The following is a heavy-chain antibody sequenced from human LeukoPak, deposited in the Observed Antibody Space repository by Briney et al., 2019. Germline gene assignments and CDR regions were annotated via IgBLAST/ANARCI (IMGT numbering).Heavy chain of an antibody. CDR2: ISYDGSNK. V-gene: IGHV3-30*18. J-gene: IGHJ4*02. CDR1: GFTFSSYG. D-gene: IGHD2/OR15-2a*01. CDR3: AKGRSLTFPLFDY. Sequence: GGSLRLSCAASGFTFSSYGMHWVRQAPGKGLEWVAVISYDGSNKYYADPVKGRFTISRDNSKNTLYLQMNSLRAEDTAVYYCAKGRSLTFPLFDYWGQGTLVTVSS.